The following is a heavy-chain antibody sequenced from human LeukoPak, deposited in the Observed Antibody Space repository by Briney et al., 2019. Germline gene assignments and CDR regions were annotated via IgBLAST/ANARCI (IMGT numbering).Heavy chain of an antibody. V-gene: IGHV4-34*01. CDR2: IIHSGST. D-gene: IGHD7-27*01. CDR1: GGSFSGYS. CDR3: ARGLTELGTAYYYYMDV. J-gene: IGHJ6*03. Sequence: SETLSLTWAVYGGSFSGYSWSWIRQSPGKGLEWIADIIHSGSTNYNSSLKSRVTISLDTSKNQFSLNLTSVTAADTAVYYCARGLTELGTAYYYYMDVWGKGTTVIVSS.